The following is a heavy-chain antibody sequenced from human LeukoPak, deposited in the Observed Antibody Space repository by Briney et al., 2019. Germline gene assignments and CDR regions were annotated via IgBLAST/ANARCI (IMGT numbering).Heavy chain of an antibody. J-gene: IGHJ4*02. D-gene: IGHD3-9*01. V-gene: IGHV3-30-3*01. Sequence: GGSLRLSCAASGFTFSSYAMHWVRQAPGKGLEWVAVISYDGSNKYYADSVKGRFTISRDNSKNTLYLQMNSLRAEDTAVYYCARDGGYYDILTGYYPNWGQGTLVTVSS. CDR2: ISYDGSNK. CDR1: GFTFSSYA. CDR3: ARDGGYYDILTGYYPN.